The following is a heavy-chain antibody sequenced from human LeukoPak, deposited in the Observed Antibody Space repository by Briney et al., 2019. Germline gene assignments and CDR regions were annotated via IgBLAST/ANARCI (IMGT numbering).Heavy chain of an antibody. CDR1: GFTVSSNF. J-gene: IGHJ3*02. CDR3: GREILPSYAFDI. Sequence: GGSLRLSCAASGFTVSSNFMSWVRQAPGKGLEWVSAIYSGGSIYYADSVKGRFTISRDISKNTLFFEMNSLRAEDTAVYYCGREILPSYAFDIWGQGTMVTVSS. D-gene: IGHD2/OR15-2a*01. CDR2: IYSGGSI. V-gene: IGHV3-66*01.